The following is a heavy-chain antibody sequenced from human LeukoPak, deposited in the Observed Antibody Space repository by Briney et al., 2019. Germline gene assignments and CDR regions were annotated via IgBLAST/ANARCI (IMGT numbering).Heavy chain of an antibody. V-gene: IGHV3-7*01. D-gene: IGHD5-12*01. CDR2: IKQDGSEK. Sequence: GGSLRLSCAASGFTFSSYGMHWVRQAPGKGLEWVANIKQDGSEKYYVDSVKGRFTISRDNAKNSLYLQMNSLRAEDTAVYYCARDITVATIGWGYYYMDVWGKGTTVTVSS. J-gene: IGHJ6*03. CDR1: GFTFSSYG. CDR3: ARDITVATIGWGYYYMDV.